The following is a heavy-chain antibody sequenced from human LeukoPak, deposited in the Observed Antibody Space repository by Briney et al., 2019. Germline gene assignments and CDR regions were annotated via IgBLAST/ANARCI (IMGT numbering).Heavy chain of an antibody. CDR1: GFTFSTYW. CDR3: AKDLRFCVNGVCYTGGFDF. Sequence: GGSLRLSCVASGFTFSTYWMSWVRQAPGKGLEWVAVISYDGSKNSYADSVKGRFTISRDNSKNTVYLVMDSLRADDTAVYYCAKDLRFCVNGVCYTGGFDFWGQGTLVTVSS. D-gene: IGHD2-8*01. J-gene: IGHJ4*02. CDR2: ISYDGSKN. V-gene: IGHV3-30*18.